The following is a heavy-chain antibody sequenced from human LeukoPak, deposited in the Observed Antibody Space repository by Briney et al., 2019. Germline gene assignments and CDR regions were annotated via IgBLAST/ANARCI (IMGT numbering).Heavy chain of an antibody. CDR2: IDYTGIT. CDR1: GGSISTYY. D-gene: IGHD3-22*01. Sequence: SETLSLTCTVSGGSISTYYWSWIRQPPGKGLEWIAYIDYTGITKYNPSLRSRVTISGDTSTNQFSLKTTSVTAADTAVYYCARSGTYYYDSSGYYPRDAFDIWGQGTMVTVSS. V-gene: IGHV4-59*01. CDR3: ARSGTYYYDSSGYYPRDAFDI. J-gene: IGHJ3*02.